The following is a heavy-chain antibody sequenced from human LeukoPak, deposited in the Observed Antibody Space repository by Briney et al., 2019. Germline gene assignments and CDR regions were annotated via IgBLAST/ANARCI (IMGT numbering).Heavy chain of an antibody. CDR3: AKDSNWAFDY. CDR1: GFTFSRNG. J-gene: IGHJ4*02. V-gene: IGHV3-30*02. CDR2: IRKDGSDK. Sequence: GGSLRLSCGASGFTFSRNGMHWVRQAPGKGLEWVSYIRKDGSDKYYADFVKGRFTICKDSSKNMVFQQMSSLRADDTAYYYCAKDSNWAFDYWGRGTRVSVFS. D-gene: IGHD7-27*01.